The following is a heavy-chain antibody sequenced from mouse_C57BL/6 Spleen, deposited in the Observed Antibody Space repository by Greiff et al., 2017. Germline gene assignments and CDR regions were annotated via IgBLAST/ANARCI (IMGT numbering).Heavy chain of an antibody. V-gene: IGHV1-80*01. D-gene: IGHD1-1*01. CDR3: ALTVVAGDYAMDY. CDR2: IYPGDGDT. J-gene: IGHJ4*01. Sequence: VQLQQSGAELVKPGASVQISCKASGYAFSSYWMNWVKQRPGKGLEWIGQIYPGDGDTNYNGKFKGKATLTADKSSSTAYMQLSSLTSEDSAVYFCALTVVAGDYAMDYWGQGTSVTVSS. CDR1: GYAFSSYW.